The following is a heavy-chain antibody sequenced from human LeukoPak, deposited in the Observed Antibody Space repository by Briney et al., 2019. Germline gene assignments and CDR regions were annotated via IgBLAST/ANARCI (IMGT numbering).Heavy chain of an antibody. CDR1: GFNFSSYA. D-gene: IGHD1-26*01. V-gene: IGHV3-23*01. Sequence: PGGSLRLSCVASGFNFSSYAMTWVRQGPGKGLEWVSDISGSGATTYYADSVRGRFTISRDNSKNTLFLQMNSLRAEDTAVYYCARSGSYLFYWGQGTLVTVSS. CDR2: ISGSGATT. CDR3: ARSGSYLFY. J-gene: IGHJ4*02.